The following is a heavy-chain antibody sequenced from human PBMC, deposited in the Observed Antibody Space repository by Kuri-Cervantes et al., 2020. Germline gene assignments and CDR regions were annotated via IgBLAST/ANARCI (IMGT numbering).Heavy chain of an antibody. Sequence: GESLKISCAASGFTFSSYAMHWVRQAPGKGLEWVAVISYEGSNKYYADSVEGRFTISRDNSKNTLYLQMNSLRAEDTAVYYCARDRRSELISGVHQWYFDLWGRGTLVTVSS. V-gene: IGHV3-30*01. CDR1: GFTFSSYA. CDR3: ARDRRSELISGVHQWYFDL. D-gene: IGHD1-14*01. CDR2: ISYEGSNK. J-gene: IGHJ2*01.